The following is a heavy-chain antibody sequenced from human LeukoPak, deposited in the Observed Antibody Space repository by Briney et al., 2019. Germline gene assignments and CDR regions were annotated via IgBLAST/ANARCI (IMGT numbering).Heavy chain of an antibody. D-gene: IGHD3-22*01. CDR1: GDTLNAYY. V-gene: IGHV1-2*02. J-gene: IGHJ5*02. CDR3: AKDRRYYDSSGSSYGFWDS. CDR2: INPNSGGT. Sequence: GASVKVSYKASGDTLNAYYMQWVRQAPGQGLEWMGWINPNSGGTNYAQKFQGRVTMTRDTSISTAYMELSRLRSDDTPVYYCAKDRRYYDSSGSSYGFWDSWGQGTLVTVSS.